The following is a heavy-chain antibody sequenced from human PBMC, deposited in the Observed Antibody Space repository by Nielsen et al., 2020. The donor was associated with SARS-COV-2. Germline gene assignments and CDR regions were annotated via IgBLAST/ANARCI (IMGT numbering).Heavy chain of an antibody. CDR1: GFDFSHYI. D-gene: IGHD6-19*01. V-gene: IGHV3-21*06. CDR3: AREAGTVGFDY. Sequence: GESLKISCAASGFDFSHYIMIWVRQAPGKGLEWVSSIASSGSDIHYADSVKGRFTISRDNAKDSLYLQMSSLRAEDTAVYYCAREAGTVGFDYWGQGTLVTVS. J-gene: IGHJ4*02. CDR2: IASSGSDI.